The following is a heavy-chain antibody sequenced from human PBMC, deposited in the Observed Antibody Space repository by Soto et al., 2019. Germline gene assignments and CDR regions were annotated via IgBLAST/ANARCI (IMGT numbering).Heavy chain of an antibody. J-gene: IGHJ5*02. CDR3: ASTYSTSWYWFDP. Sequence: QVTVKESGPVLVKPTETLTLTCTVSGFSLSNAGLGVSWIRQPPGKALEWLAHIFSNDEKSYGTSLKSRLTISKDTSKSQVVLIMTNMDPVDTATYYCASTYSTSWYWFDPWGQGTLVTVSS. D-gene: IGHD6-13*01. V-gene: IGHV2-26*04. CDR2: IFSNDEK. CDR1: GFSLSNAGLG.